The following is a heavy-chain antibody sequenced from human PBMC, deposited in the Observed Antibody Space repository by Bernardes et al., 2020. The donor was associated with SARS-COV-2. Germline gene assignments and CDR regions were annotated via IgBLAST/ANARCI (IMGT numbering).Heavy chain of an antibody. CDR1: GFTFSSYA. Sequence: GGSLRLSCAASGFTFSSYAMSWVRQAPGKGLEWVSAISGSGGSTYYADSVKGRFTISRDNSKNTLYLQMNSLRAEDTAVYYCAKQAGNLGITIFGVVILSYYFDYWGQGTLVTVSS. V-gene: IGHV3-23*01. CDR2: ISGSGGST. J-gene: IGHJ4*02. CDR3: AKQAGNLGITIFGVVILSYYFDY. D-gene: IGHD3-3*01.